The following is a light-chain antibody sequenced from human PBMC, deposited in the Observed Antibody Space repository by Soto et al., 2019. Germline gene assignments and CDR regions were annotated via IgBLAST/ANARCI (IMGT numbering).Light chain of an antibody. CDR3: HQYNSWPPGT. CDR2: HAS. J-gene: IGKJ2*01. Sequence: DIQMTQSPSTLPASVGDRVTITSRASQSISNWLAWYQQRPGKAPKILIYHASSLETGVPSRFSGSGSGTEFTLTISSLQSEDFALYYCHQYNSWPPGTFGQGTKVDIK. V-gene: IGKV1-5*01. CDR1: QSISNW.